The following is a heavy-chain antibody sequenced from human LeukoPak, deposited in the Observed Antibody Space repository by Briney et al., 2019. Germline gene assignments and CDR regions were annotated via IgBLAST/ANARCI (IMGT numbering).Heavy chain of an antibody. CDR2: INSDGSST. D-gene: IGHD2-21*01. CDR3: ARGRLRGDFDY. Sequence: PGGSPRLSPAASGFTLSSYWIQWGRQAPGKGLVWVSRINSDGSSTSYADSVKGRFTISRENAKNTLYLQMKSLRAEDTAVYYCARGRLRGDFDYWGQGTLVTVSS. J-gene: IGHJ4*02. CDR1: GFTLSSYW. V-gene: IGHV3-74*01.